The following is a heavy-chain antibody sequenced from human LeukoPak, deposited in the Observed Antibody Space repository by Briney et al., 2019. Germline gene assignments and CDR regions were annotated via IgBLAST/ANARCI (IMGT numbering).Heavy chain of an antibody. J-gene: IGHJ6*03. V-gene: IGHV4-39*07. CDR3: ARDWGVGGRPGYMDV. CDR2: IYYSGST. D-gene: IGHD6-6*01. Sequence: SETLSLTCAVSGVSISGSYYYWGWIRQPPGKGLEWIGNIYYSGSTNYNPSLKSRVTISVDTSKNQFSLKLSSVTAADTAVYFCARDWGVGGRPGYMDVWGKGTTVTVSS. CDR1: GVSISGSYYY.